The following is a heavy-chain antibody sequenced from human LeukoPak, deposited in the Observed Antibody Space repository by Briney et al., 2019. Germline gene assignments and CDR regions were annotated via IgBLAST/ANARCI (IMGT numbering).Heavy chain of an antibody. CDR1: GGSFSGYY. Sequence: SETLSLTCAVYGGSFSGYYWSWIRQPPGKGLEWIGEINHSGSTNYNPSLKSRVTISVDTSKNQFSLKLSSVTAADTAVYYCARGRRFYYFYYMDVWGKGTTVTVSS. J-gene: IGHJ6*03. V-gene: IGHV4-34*01. CDR3: ARGRRFYYFYYMDV. CDR2: INHSGST. D-gene: IGHD1-1*01.